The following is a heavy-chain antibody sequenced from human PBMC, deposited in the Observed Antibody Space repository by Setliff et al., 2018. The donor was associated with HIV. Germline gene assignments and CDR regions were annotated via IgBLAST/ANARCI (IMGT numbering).Heavy chain of an antibody. CDR3: ASPKERYYYGSGTNVREYYGMDV. CDR1: GGSISSSSYY. V-gene: IGHV4-39*07. J-gene: IGHJ6*02. Sequence: LSLTCTVSGGSISSSSYYWGWIRQPPGKGVEWIGSIYYSGTTYYNPSLKSRITISVDTSKNQFSLKVNSVTAADTAVYYCASPKERYYYGSGTNVREYYGMDVWGQGTTVTVSS. D-gene: IGHD3-10*01. CDR2: IYYSGTT.